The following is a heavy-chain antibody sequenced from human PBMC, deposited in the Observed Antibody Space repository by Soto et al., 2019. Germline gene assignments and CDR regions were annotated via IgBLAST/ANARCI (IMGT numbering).Heavy chain of an antibody. Sequence: TLSLTCAVYGGAFSGYYWRWIRQPPGKGLEWIGEINHSGSTNYNPSLKSRATISVDTSKNQFSLKLSSVTAADTAVYYCANLRRYCSSTSCYYYYGMDVWGQGTTVTVSS. V-gene: IGHV4-34*01. J-gene: IGHJ6*02. CDR1: GGAFSGYY. CDR2: INHSGST. CDR3: ANLRRYCSSTSCYYYYGMDV. D-gene: IGHD2-2*01.